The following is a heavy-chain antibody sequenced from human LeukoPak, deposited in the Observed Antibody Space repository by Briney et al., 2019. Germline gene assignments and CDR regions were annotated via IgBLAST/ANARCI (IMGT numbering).Heavy chain of an antibody. CDR2: ISGDGGST. V-gene: IGHV3-43*02. D-gene: IGHD5-18*01. Sequence: PGGSLRLSCAASGFTFDDYAMHWVRQAPGKGLEWVSLISGDGGSTYYADSVKGRFIISRDNSKNSLYLQMNSLRTEDTALYYCAKAVGYSYGVDFDYWGQGTLVTVSS. CDR3: AKAVGYSYGVDFDY. J-gene: IGHJ4*02. CDR1: GFTFDDYA.